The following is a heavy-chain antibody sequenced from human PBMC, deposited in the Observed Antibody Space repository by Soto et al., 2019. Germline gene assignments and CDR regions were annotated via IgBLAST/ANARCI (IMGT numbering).Heavy chain of an antibody. CDR1: GYNFANYW. D-gene: IGHD6-13*01. CDR3: AAGYTTGPDAFDI. J-gene: IGHJ3*02. V-gene: IGHV5-51*01. CDR2: IFPGDSDT. Sequence: ESLKISCKGSGYNFANYWIGWVRQMPGKGLEWMGMIFPGDSDTKNSPSLQGQITMSVDKSDSSAYLQWRSLKASDTAMYYCAAGYTTGPDAFDIWGQGTMVTV.